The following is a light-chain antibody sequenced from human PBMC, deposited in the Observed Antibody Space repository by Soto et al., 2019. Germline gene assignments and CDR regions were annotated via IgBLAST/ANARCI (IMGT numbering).Light chain of an antibody. CDR3: QQYGSSPYT. CDR1: QSVSSSY. Sequence: EIVLTQSPGTLSLSPGERATLSCRASQSVSSSYLAWYQQKPGQAPRLLIYGASSRATGIPDRFSGSGSGTQFTLTTSKLEPEDFAVYYCQQYGSSPYTFGQATTLEIK. J-gene: IGKJ2*01. V-gene: IGKV3-20*01. CDR2: GAS.